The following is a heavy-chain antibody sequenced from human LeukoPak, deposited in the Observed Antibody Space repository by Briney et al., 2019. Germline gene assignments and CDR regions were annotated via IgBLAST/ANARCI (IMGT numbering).Heavy chain of an antibody. D-gene: IGHD3-3*01. CDR3: ARPFRFLEWSTTYYYMDV. V-gene: IGHV1-2*02. J-gene: IGHJ6*03. CDR1: GYTFTGYY. CDR2: INPNSGGT. Sequence: ASVKVSCKASGYTFTGYYMHWVRQAPGQGLEWMGWINPNSGGTNYAQKFQGRVTMTRDTSISTAYMELSRLRSDDTAVYYCARPFRFLEWSTTYYYMDVWGKGTTVTVSS.